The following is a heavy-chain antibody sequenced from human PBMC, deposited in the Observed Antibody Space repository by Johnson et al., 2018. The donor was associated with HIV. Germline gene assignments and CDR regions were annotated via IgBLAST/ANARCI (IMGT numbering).Heavy chain of an antibody. D-gene: IGHD3-10*01. CDR2: IKSKTDGGTT. V-gene: IGHV3-15*01. CDR1: GFTISSYW. Sequence: VQLMESGGGLVQPGGSLRLSCAASGFTISSYWMSWVRQAPGKGLEWVGRIKSKTDGGTTDYAAPVKGRFTISRDDSKNTLYLQMNSLKTEDTAVYYCTTDCITMVQGDAFDIWGQGTMVTVSS. CDR3: TTDCITMVQGDAFDI. J-gene: IGHJ3*02.